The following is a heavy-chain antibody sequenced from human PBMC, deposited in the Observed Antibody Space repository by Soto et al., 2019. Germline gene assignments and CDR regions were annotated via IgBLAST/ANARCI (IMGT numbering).Heavy chain of an antibody. CDR2: INHSGST. CDR1: GGSFSGYY. J-gene: IGHJ6*02. Sequence: SETLSLTCAVYGGSFSGYYWSWIRQPPGKGLEWIGEINHSGSTNYNPSLKSRVTISVDTSKNHLSLKLSSVTAADTAMYFCASESVVIVPATYYYAMDVWGQGTTVTVSS. CDR3: ASESVVIVPATYYYAMDV. V-gene: IGHV4-34*01. D-gene: IGHD3-22*01.